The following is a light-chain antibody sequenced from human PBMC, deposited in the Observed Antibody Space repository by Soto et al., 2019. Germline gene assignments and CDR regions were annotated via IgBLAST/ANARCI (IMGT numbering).Light chain of an antibody. J-gene: IGKJ5*01. CDR3: QQYNSYSHT. CDR2: DAS. Sequence: DIQMTQSPSSLSASVGDRVTLTCRASQSISSYLNWYQQKPGKAPKLLIYDASSLESGVPSRFSGSGSGTEFTLTISRLQPDDFATYYCQQYNSYSHTFGQGTRLEIK. CDR1: QSISSY. V-gene: IGKV1-5*01.